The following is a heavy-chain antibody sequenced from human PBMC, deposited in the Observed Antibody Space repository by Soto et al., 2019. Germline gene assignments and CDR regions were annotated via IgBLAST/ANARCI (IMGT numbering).Heavy chain of an antibody. CDR1: GYTFSGYN. Sequence: QVRLLQSGAEVKKPGASVKVSCKASGYTFSGYNMHWVRQAPGQGLEWMGWINPNSGGTNFARKFQGRVTMTRDTSIGKAYMELTNLTSDDTAVYFCARDLLWSAQKPIDFWGQGTLVTVSS. CDR3: ARDLLWSAQKPIDF. D-gene: IGHD2-21*01. V-gene: IGHV1-2*02. CDR2: INPNSGGT. J-gene: IGHJ4*02.